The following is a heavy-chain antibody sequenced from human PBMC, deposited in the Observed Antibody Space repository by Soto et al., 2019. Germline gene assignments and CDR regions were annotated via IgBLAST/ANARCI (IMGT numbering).Heavy chain of an antibody. CDR3: VQTTGWPGFDF. D-gene: IGHD6-19*01. CDR2: IYGGGTT. Sequence: EVQLVESGGGLIQPGGSLRLSCAASGFTVSSKYMTWVRQAPGKGLEWVSVIYGGGTTYYADSVKGRFTISRDNSKNTLFLQVNSLRVEDTAVYYCVQTTGWPGFDFWGQGTLVNVSS. V-gene: IGHV3-53*01. J-gene: IGHJ4*02. CDR1: GFTVSSKY.